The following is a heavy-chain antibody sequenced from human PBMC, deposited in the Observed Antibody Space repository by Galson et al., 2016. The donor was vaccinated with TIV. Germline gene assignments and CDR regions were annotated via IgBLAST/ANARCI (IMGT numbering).Heavy chain of an antibody. J-gene: IGHJ5*02. Sequence: SVKVSCKASGYTFTAYYLHWVRQAPGQGLEWMGWIDPDSGHTNYAQKFQGRVTLTRDTSISTAYMEMRSLRYDDTAVYHCARVYSGSAGLDPWGQGSLVTVSS. CDR3: ARVYSGSAGLDP. CDR1: GYTFTAYY. CDR2: IDPDSGHT. V-gene: IGHV1-2*02. D-gene: IGHD6-6*01.